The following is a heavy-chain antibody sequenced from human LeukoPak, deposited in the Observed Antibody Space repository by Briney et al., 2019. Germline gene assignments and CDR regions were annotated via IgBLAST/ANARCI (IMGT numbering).Heavy chain of an antibody. D-gene: IGHD3-16*01. CDR1: GGSISSYY. J-gene: IGHJ4*02. V-gene: IGHV4-59*08. CDR2: IYYSGST. Sequence: PSETLSLTCTVSGGSISSYYWSWIRQPPGKGLEWIGYIYYSGSTNYNPSLKSRVTISVDTSKNQFSLKLSSVTAADTALYYCARGVGGVIVADYWGQGTLVTVSS. CDR3: ARGVGGVIVADY.